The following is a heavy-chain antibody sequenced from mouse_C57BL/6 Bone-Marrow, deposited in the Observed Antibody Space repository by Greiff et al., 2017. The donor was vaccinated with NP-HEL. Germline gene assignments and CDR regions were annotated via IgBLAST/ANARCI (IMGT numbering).Heavy chain of an antibody. J-gene: IGHJ1*03. D-gene: IGHD1-1*01. V-gene: IGHV14-4*01. CDR2: IDPENGDT. Sequence: EVQLVESGAELVRPGASVKLSCTASGFNIKDDYMHWVKQRPEQGLEWIGWIDPENGDTEYASKFQGKATITADTSSNTAYLQLSSLTSEDTAVYYCTTRVYYYGSRRYFDVWGTGTTVTVSS. CDR1: GFNIKDDY. CDR3: TTRVYYYGSRRYFDV.